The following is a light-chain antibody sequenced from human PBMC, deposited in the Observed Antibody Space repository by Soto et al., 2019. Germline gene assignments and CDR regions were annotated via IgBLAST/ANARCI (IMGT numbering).Light chain of an antibody. J-gene: IGKJ2*01. CDR1: QSVSSSY. CDR2: GAS. CDR3: QQYGSSPPYT. Sequence: EIVLTQSPGTLSLSPGERATLSCRASQSVSSSYLAWYQQKPDQATRLPIYGASSRATGIPDRFSGSGSGTDFTLTISRLEPEDFAVYYCQQYGSSPPYTFGQGTKLEIK. V-gene: IGKV3-20*01.